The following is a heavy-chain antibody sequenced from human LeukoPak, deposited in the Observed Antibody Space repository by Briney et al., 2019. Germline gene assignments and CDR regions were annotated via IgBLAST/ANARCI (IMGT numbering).Heavy chain of an antibody. J-gene: IGHJ4*02. CDR1: GFTFSSYS. D-gene: IGHD3-16*01. Sequence: GGSLRLSCAASGFTFSSYSMNWVRQAPGKGLEWVSAISRSSSYIYYADSVKGRFTISRDNAKNSLYLQMNSLRAEDTAVYYCGRDVGQGITFGGVGLDYWGQGTLVTVSS. CDR3: GRDVGQGITFGGVGLDY. CDR2: ISRSSSYI. V-gene: IGHV3-21*01.